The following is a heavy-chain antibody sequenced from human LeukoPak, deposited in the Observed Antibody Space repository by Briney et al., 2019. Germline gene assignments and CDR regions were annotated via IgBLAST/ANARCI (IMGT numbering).Heavy chain of an antibody. CDR1: GFTFTTYA. CDR3: ARVATIGYREYFDY. Sequence: GGSLRLSCAASGFTFTTYAMSWVRQAPGKGLEWVSYISSSSSYTNYADSVKGRFTISRDNAKNSLYLQMNSLRAEDTAVYYCARVATIGYREYFDYWGQGTLVTVSS. V-gene: IGHV3-11*05. CDR2: ISSSSSYT. D-gene: IGHD5-12*01. J-gene: IGHJ4*02.